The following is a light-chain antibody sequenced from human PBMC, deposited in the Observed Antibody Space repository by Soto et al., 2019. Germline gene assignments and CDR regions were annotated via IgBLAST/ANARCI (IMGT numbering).Light chain of an antibody. CDR2: EVT. J-gene: IGLJ2*01. CDR3: SSYTNTNSLV. CDR1: SSDFGGYNY. V-gene: IGLV2-14*01. Sequence: QSVLTQPASVSGSPGQSITISCTGISSDFGGYNYVSWYQQHPGKVPQLLIFEVTNRPSGVSHRFSGSKSGNTASLTISGLQAEDEADYDCSSYTNTNSLVFGGGTKLTVL.